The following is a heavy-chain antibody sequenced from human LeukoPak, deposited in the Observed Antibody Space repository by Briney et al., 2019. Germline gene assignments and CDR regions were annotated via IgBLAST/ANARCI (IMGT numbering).Heavy chain of an antibody. CDR3: ARSYCSSTSCYVHYYYGMDV. D-gene: IGHD2-2*01. CDR1: GFSFSSNA. J-gene: IGHJ6*02. V-gene: IGHV3-48*04. CDR2: ISSSGSTI. Sequence: PGGSLRLSCAASGFSFSSNAMSWVRQAPGKGLEWVSYISSSGSTIYYADSVKGRFTISRDNAKNSLYLQMNSLRAEDTAVYYCARSYCSSTSCYVHYYYGMDVWGQGTTVTVSS.